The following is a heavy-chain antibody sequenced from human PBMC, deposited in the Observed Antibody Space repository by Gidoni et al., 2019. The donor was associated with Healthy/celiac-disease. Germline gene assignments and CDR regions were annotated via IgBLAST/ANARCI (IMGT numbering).Heavy chain of an antibody. J-gene: IGHJ4*02. D-gene: IGHD6-6*01. Sequence: EVQLVESGGGLVQPGGSLRLSCAASGFTFSSYSMNWVRQAPGKGLEWVSSISSSSSYIYYADSVKGRFTISRDNAKNSLYLQMNSLRAEDTAVYYCARWSSSEGRFDYWGQGTLVTVSS. CDR3: ARWSSSEGRFDY. CDR2: ISSSSSYI. CDR1: GFTFSSYS. V-gene: IGHV3-21*01.